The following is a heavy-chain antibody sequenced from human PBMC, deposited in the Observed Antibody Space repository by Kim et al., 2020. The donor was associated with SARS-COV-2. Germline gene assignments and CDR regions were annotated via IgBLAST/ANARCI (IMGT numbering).Heavy chain of an antibody. J-gene: IGHJ4*02. Sequence: ASVKVSCEASGYTFIKYAIHWMRQAPGQRLEWMGWISAGSGNTRYSQKFQGRVTITRDTSASTAYLDLGSLRSEDTALYYCARDMVAGTPAPFDYWGQGTLVTVSS. D-gene: IGHD6-19*01. CDR1: GYTFIKYA. CDR2: ISAGSGNT. CDR3: ARDMVAGTPAPFDY. V-gene: IGHV1-3*01.